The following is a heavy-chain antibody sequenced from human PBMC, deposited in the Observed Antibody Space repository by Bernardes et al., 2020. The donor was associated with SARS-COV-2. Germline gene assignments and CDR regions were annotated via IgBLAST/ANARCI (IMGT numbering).Heavy chain of an antibody. Sequence: GGSLRLSCAASGFTFSDYWMTWIRQAPGKGLEWVSFLISSGSTRYYADSVKGRFTISRDNAKNSLYLQMNSLRAEDTAVYYCAKEAYSGYLETYYFYYGMDVWGQGTTVTVS. J-gene: IGHJ6*02. V-gene: IGHV3-11*01. D-gene: IGHD5-12*01. CDR3: AKEAYSGYLETYYFYYGMDV. CDR2: LISSGSTR. CDR1: GFTFSDYW.